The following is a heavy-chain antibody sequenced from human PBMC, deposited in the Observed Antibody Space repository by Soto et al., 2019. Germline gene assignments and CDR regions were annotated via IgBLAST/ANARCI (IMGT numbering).Heavy chain of an antibody. CDR3: ARASPVAKGGFDP. D-gene: IGHD2-2*01. CDR2: IYTAGGT. J-gene: IGHJ5*02. CDR1: WFTVSNTY. Sequence: GASLRLSYAASWFTVSNTYMTWVRQPPGKALECVSVIYTAGGTNYADAVKGRFIISRDNSKNTLYLQMNSLRAEDTAVYHCARASPVAKGGFDPWGQGTLVTVSS. V-gene: IGHV3-53*01.